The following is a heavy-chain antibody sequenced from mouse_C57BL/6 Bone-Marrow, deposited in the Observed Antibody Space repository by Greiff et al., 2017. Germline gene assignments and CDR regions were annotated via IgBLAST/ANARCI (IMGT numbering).Heavy chain of an antibody. Sequence: QVHVKQPGAELVKPGASVKLSCKASGYTFTSYWMQWVKQRPGQGLEWIGEIDPSDSYTNYNQKFKGKATLTVDTSSSTAYMQLSSLTSEDAAVDYCARGDYSNCYCDYWGQGTTLTVSS. CDR3: ARGDYSNCYCDY. D-gene: IGHD2-5*01. J-gene: IGHJ2*01. CDR1: GYTFTSYW. CDR2: IDPSDSYT. V-gene: IGHV1-50*01.